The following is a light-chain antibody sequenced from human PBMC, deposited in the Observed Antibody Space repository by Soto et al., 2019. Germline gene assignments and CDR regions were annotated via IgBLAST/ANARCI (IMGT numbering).Light chain of an antibody. V-gene: IGLV2-23*01. CDR2: EGN. CDR1: VSDVGSFGP. J-gene: IGLJ1*01. CDR3: CSYVGARTYV. Sequence: LTQPASVSGSPGQSITISCTGSVSDVGSFGPVSWYQQHPGQVPKLIIYEGNRRPSGVSSRFSGSKSGNTASLTISGLQAEDEADYYCCSYVGARTYVFGAGTKVTVL.